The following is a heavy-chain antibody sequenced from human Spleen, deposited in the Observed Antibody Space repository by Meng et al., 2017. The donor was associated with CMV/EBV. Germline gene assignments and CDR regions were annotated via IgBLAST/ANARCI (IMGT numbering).Heavy chain of an antibody. D-gene: IGHD5-12*01. V-gene: IGHV3-23*03. CDR3: AKDRVGGYACYGMDI. CDR2: IYSDGSST. J-gene: IGHJ6*02. CDR1: GFTFSSYA. Sequence: SLKISCAASGFTFSSYAMSWVRQAPGKGLEWGSGIYSDGSSTYYADPVKGWFTISRDNSKNTLYVQMNSLRAEDTAVYYCAKDRVGGYACYGMDIWGQGTTVTVSS.